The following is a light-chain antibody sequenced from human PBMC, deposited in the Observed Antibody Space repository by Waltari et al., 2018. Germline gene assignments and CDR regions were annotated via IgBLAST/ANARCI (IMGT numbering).Light chain of an antibody. CDR3: LLSYSGARV. CDR1: TGPVTSAHY. CDR2: HTS. Sequence: QAVVTQGPSLTVSPGGTVTLTCGSSTGPVTSAHYPYWFQQKSGQAPRTLIYHTSNKHSGTPARFSGSLLGGKAALTLSGAQSEDEADYYCLLSYSGARVFGAGTKVTVL. V-gene: IGLV7-46*01. J-gene: IGLJ1*01.